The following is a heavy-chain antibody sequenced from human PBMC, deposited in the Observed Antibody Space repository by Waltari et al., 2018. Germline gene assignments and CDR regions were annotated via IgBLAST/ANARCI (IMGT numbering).Heavy chain of an antibody. Sequence: EVQWVQSGAEVKKPGATGKISCTASGYTFTDYFMHWVQQAPGKGLEWVGRIDPEDGETVYAEKFQGRVTITADTSTDTSYLELSSLRSDDTAVYYCAPLPGGSGQTFDYWGQGTLLTVSS. V-gene: IGHV1-69-2*01. CDR2: IDPEDGET. CDR3: APLPGGSGQTFDY. D-gene: IGHD3-10*01. J-gene: IGHJ4*02. CDR1: GYTFTDYF.